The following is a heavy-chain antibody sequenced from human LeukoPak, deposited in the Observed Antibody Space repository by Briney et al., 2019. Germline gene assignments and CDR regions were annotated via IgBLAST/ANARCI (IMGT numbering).Heavy chain of an antibody. CDR2: ISGNGATT. V-gene: IGHV3-23*01. CDR3: VANMYNYMDV. D-gene: IGHD2-2*01. J-gene: IGHJ6*03. Sequence: PGGSLRLSSAVSGLTFSTYAMSWVRQAPGRGLEWVSSISGNGATTYYADSVKGRFTISRDNSKITAFLQMNGLRAEDTAVYYAVANMYNYMDVWGNGTTVTVSS. CDR1: GLTFSTYA.